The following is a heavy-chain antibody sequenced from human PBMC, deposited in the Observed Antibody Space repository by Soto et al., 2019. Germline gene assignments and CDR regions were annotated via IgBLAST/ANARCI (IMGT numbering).Heavy chain of an antibody. CDR1: GITFNSYG. V-gene: IGHV1-69*09. J-gene: IGHJ4*02. Sequence: QVQLVQSGAEVKKPGSSVKVSCKASGITFNSYGIGWVRQAPGQGLEWMGGVIHVLKIANYAQKFQGRVTITADKSTTTAYMELSSLRSEDTAVYYCARARGSERELHPYYFGLWGQGTLVTVSS. D-gene: IGHD3-10*01. CDR2: VIHVLKIA. CDR3: ARARGSERELHPYYFGL.